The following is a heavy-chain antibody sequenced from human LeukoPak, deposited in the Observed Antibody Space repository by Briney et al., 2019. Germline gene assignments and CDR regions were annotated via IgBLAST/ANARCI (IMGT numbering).Heavy chain of an antibody. Sequence: GRSLRLSCAASGFTFSSYAMHWVRQAPGKGLEGVAVISYDGSNKYYADSVKGRFTISRDNSKNTLYLQMNSLRAEDTAVYYCARDQGILTGDYYYGMDVWGKGTTVTVSS. J-gene: IGHJ6*04. CDR2: ISYDGSNK. V-gene: IGHV3-30*04. CDR3: ARDQGILTGDYYYGMDV. D-gene: IGHD3-9*01. CDR1: GFTFSSYA.